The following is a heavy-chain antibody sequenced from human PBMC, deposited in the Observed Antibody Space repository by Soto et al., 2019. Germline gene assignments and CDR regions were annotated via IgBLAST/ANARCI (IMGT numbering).Heavy chain of an antibody. J-gene: IGHJ6*02. CDR2: IIPIFGTA. D-gene: IGHD6-13*01. V-gene: IGHV1-69*12. CDR3: ASLIAAAGPPHSPRYYYGMDV. Sequence: QVQLVQSGAEVKKPGSSVKVSCKASGGTFSSYAISWVRQAPGQGLEWMGGIIPIFGTADYAQKFQGRVTINADESTSTAYMELSSLRSVDTAVYYCASLIAAAGPPHSPRYYYGMDVWGQGTTVTVSS. CDR1: GGTFSSYA.